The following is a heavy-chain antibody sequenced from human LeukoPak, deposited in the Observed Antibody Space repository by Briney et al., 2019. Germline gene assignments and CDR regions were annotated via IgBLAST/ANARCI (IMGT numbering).Heavy chain of an antibody. CDR2: INGDGTGT. D-gene: IGHD2-15*01. J-gene: IGHJ3*02. CDR1: GFTFSNHW. CDR3: ARTGSGGDLDI. V-gene: IGHV3-74*01. Sequence: GGSLRLSCAASGFTFSNHWLHWVRQAPGKGVVWGSRINGDGTGTIYADSVKGRFTISRDNAKSTVYLQMNSLRAEDTAVYYCARTGSGGDLDIWGQGTMVTVSS.